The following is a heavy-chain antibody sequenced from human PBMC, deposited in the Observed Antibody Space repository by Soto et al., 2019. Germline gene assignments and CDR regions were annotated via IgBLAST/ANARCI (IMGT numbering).Heavy chain of an antibody. D-gene: IGHD4-17*01. V-gene: IGHV3-23*01. CDR3: AKRLYGDYHDYYFDV. J-gene: IGHJ2*01. CDR2: ISGSGSRT. Sequence: GGSLRLSCAASGFTFSGYAMTWVRQAPGKGLEWVSSISGSGSRTYYADAVKGRFTIARDNSKDTLFLQMTSLRAEDTAIYFCAKRLYGDYHDYYFDVWGRGTVVTVSS. CDR1: GFTFSGYA.